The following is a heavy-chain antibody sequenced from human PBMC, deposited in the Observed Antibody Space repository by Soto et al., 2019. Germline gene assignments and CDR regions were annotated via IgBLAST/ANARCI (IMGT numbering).Heavy chain of an antibody. CDR1: GVSVSSSSYY. CDR2: IYYSGTT. J-gene: IGHJ6*02. CDR3: ARYKRIGYYHYGMDV. D-gene: IGHD1-1*01. V-gene: IGHV4-61*01. Sequence: SETLSLTCTVFGVSVSSSSYYWTWIRQPPGKGLEWIGYIYYSGTTNYSPSLKSRVTMSVDTSKSQFSLILSSTTAADTAVYYCARYKRIGYYHYGMDVWGQGTSVTVS.